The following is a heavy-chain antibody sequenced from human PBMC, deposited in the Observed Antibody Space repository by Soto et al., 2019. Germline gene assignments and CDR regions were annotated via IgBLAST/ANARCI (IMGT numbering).Heavy chain of an antibody. V-gene: IGHV3-23*01. CDR1: GFTFSSYA. CDR3: AKHAIRITIFGVVPNYFDY. Sequence: GGSLRLSCAASGFTFSSYAMSWVRQAPGKGLEWVSAISGSGGSTYYADSVKGRFTISRDNSKNTLYLQMNSLRAEDTAVYYCAKHAIRITIFGVVPNYFDYWGQGTLVTVSS. J-gene: IGHJ4*02. CDR2: ISGSGGST. D-gene: IGHD3-3*01.